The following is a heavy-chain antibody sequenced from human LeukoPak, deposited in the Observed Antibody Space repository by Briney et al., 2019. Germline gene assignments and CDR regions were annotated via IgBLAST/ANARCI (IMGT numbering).Heavy chain of an antibody. CDR3: ARVGGPRFSTLDY. CDR1: GGSISSGGYY. V-gene: IGHV4-30-2*01. D-gene: IGHD3-10*01. CDR2: IYHSGST. J-gene: IGHJ4*02. Sequence: SQTLSLTCTVSGGSISSGGYYWSWIRQPPGKGLEWIGYIYHSGSTYYNPSLKSRVTISVDRSKNQFSLKLSSVTAADTAVYYCARVGGPRFSTLDYWGQGTLVTVSS.